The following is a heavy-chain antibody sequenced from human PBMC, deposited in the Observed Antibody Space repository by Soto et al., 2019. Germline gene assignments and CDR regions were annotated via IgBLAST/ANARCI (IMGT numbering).Heavy chain of an antibody. CDR1: GASITAFY. Sequence: LSLTCNVSGASITAFYWSWIRQTPGKGLEWIGYKSYTGSTNYNPSLKSRVTMLLDTSKNSFSLTLSSVTAADTAVYYCARDPELHGLDHWGQGTLVTVSS. CDR2: KSYTGST. D-gene: IGHD2-21*01. CDR3: ARDPELHGLDH. J-gene: IGHJ4*02. V-gene: IGHV4-59*01.